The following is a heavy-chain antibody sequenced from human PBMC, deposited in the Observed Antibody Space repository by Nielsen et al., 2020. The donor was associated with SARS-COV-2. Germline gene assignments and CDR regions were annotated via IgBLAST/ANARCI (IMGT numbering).Heavy chain of an antibody. CDR2: ISYSGSP. CDR1: GGSITNDF. Sequence: GSLRLSCTVSGGSITNDFWNWVRQPPGKGLEWIGSISYSGSPYYNPSLKSRVTMSVDTSKKQFSLKLSSVTAADTALYYCARWNSNFHSFDPWGQGVLVTVSS. CDR3: ARWNSNFHSFDP. J-gene: IGHJ5*02. D-gene: IGHD2/OR15-2a*01. V-gene: IGHV4-59*08.